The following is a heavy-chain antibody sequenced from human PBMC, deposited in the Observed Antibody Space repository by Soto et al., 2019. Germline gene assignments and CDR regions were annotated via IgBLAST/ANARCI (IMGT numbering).Heavy chain of an antibody. CDR3: ARERPFDY. CDR1: GGSISSSSYY. Sequence: SETLSLTCTVSGGSISSSSYYWGWIRQPPGKGLEWIGSIYYSGSTYYNPPLKSRVTISVDTSKNQFSLKLSSVTAADTAVYYCARERPFDYWGQGTLVTVSS. J-gene: IGHJ4*02. V-gene: IGHV4-39*02. CDR2: IYYSGST.